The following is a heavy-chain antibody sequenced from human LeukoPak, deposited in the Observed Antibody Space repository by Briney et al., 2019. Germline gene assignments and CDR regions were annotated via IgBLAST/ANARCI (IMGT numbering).Heavy chain of an antibody. Sequence: GRSLRLSCAASGFTFRSYGMHWVRQAPGEGLEWVAVIWYDGSNKNYADSVKGRFTISRDNSKNTLYLQMNSLRAEDTAVYYCARDRAAAMEYYYMDVWGKGPRSPSP. J-gene: IGHJ6*03. V-gene: IGHV3-33*01. D-gene: IGHD2-2*01. CDR1: GFTFRSYG. CDR3: ARDRAAAMEYYYMDV. CDR2: IWYDGSNK.